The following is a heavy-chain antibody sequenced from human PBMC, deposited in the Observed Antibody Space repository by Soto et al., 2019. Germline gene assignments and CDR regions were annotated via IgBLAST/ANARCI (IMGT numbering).Heavy chain of an antibody. Sequence: SETLSLTCAVYGGSFSGYYWSWIRQPPGKGLEWIGEINHSGSTNYNPSLKSRVTISVDTSKNQFSLKLSSVTAADTAVYYCARMYYNDSSGYYYQYYYYGMDVWGQGTTVTVSS. CDR3: ARMYYNDSSGYYYQYYYYGMDV. J-gene: IGHJ6*02. CDR2: INHSGST. D-gene: IGHD3-22*01. CDR1: GGSFSGYY. V-gene: IGHV4-34*01.